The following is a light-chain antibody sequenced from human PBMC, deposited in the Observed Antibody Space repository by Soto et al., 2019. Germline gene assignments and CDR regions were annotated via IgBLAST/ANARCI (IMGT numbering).Light chain of an antibody. CDR1: QDINNF. V-gene: IGKV1-16*01. Sequence: DIPMTQSPSSLSASVGGRVTITCRASQDINNFLAWFQQKPGKAPKPLIYSASSLQDGVPSRFSGSASGTHFTLTISSLQPEDFAAYSCLQYDRFPATFGGGTRVDIE. CDR2: SAS. J-gene: IGKJ4*01. CDR3: LQYDRFPAT.